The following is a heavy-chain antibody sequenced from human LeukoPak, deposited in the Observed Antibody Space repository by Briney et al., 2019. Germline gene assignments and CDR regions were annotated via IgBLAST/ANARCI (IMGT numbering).Heavy chain of an antibody. D-gene: IGHD2-2*01. CDR3: ARAPDIVVVPAARSDAFDI. V-gene: IGHV4-34*01. CDR1: GFTFSSYA. CDR2: INDSGST. J-gene: IGHJ3*02. Sequence: GSLRLSCAASGFTFSSYAMSWIRQPPGKGLEWIGEINDSGSTNYNPSLKSRVTISVDTSKNQFSLKLSSVTAADTAVYYCARAPDIVVVPAARSDAFDIWGQGTMVTVSS.